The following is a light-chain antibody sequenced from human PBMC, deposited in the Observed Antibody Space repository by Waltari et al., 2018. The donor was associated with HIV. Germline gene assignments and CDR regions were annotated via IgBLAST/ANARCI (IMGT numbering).Light chain of an antibody. J-gene: IGLJ1*01. Sequence: QSALTQPASVSGSPGQSITLSCTGTSNDVGHYNLFSWYQQDPGKAPKFMIYEVSKRPSGVSNRFSGSKSGNTASLTISGLQAEDEADYYCGSYAGSNAYVFGIGTKVTVL. CDR3: GSYAGSNAYV. CDR2: EVS. V-gene: IGLV2-23*02. CDR1: SNDVGHYNL.